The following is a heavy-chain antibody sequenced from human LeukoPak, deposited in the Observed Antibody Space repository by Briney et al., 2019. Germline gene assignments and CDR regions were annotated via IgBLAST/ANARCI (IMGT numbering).Heavy chain of an antibody. D-gene: IGHD3-10*01. Sequence: ASVKVSCKASGYTFTDYSMHWVRQAPGQGLQWMGWINPNSGGTNYAQKFQGRVTMTRDTSISTAYMELSRLRSDDTAVYYCARDTYYYGSGSYYNWFDPWGQGTLVTVSS. CDR1: GYTFTDYS. J-gene: IGHJ5*02. V-gene: IGHV1-2*02. CDR3: ARDTYYYGSGSYYNWFDP. CDR2: INPNSGGT.